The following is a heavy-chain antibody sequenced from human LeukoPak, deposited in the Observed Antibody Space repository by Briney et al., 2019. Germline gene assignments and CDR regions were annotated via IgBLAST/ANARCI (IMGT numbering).Heavy chain of an antibody. CDR2: FDPEDGET. CDR1: GYTLTELS. V-gene: IGHV1-24*01. J-gene: IGHJ4*02. CDR3: ATSYCSSTSCYPKGFDY. Sequence: GASVKVSCKVSGYTLTELSMHWVRQAPGKGLEWMGGFDPEDGETIYAQKFQGRVTMTEDTSTDTAYMELSSLRSEDTAVYYCATSYCSSTSCYPKGFDYWGQGTLVTVSS. D-gene: IGHD2-2*01.